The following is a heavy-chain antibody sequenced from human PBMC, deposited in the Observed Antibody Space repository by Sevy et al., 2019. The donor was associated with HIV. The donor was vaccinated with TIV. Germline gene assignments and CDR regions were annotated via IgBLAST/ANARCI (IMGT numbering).Heavy chain of an antibody. D-gene: IGHD1-26*01. CDR2: ISYSGRT. CDR3: ARANAYLTSDAFDI. V-gene: IGHV4-31*03. CDR1: GGSISSLNYY. J-gene: IGHJ3*02. Sequence: SETLSLTCTVSGGSISSLNYYWSWIRQHPGKGLESIGYISYSGRTNDNPSLKSRITISVDTSKNQFSLRLSSVTAADTAVYYCARANAYLTSDAFDIWGQGTMVTVSS.